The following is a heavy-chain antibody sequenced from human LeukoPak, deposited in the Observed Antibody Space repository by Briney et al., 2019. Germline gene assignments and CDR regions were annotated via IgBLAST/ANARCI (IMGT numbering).Heavy chain of an antibody. CDR2: IYYSGST. D-gene: IGHD2-8*01. Sequence: LRLSCAASGFTFSDYYMSWIRQPPGKGLEWIGYIYYSGSTYYNPSLKSRVTISVDTSKNQFSLKLSSVTAADTAVYYCASPYCTNGVCYGVEYFQHWGQGTLVTVSS. J-gene: IGHJ1*01. V-gene: IGHV4-30-4*08. CDR1: GFTFSDYY. CDR3: ASPYCTNGVCYGVEYFQH.